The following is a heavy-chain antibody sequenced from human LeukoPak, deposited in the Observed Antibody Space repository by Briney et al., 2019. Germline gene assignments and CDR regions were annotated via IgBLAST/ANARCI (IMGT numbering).Heavy chain of an antibody. CDR2: INPNSGGT. D-gene: IGHD2-15*01. CDR3: ARRYCSGGSCYRAEGVVNWFDP. V-gene: IGHV1-2*02. J-gene: IGHJ5*02. CDR1: GYTFTGYY. Sequence: GSVKVSCKASGYTFTGYYMHWVRQAPGQGLEWMGWINPNSGGTNYAQKFQGRVTMTRDTSISTAYMELSRLRSDDTAVYYCARRYCSGGSCYRAEGVVNWFDPWGQGTLVTVSS.